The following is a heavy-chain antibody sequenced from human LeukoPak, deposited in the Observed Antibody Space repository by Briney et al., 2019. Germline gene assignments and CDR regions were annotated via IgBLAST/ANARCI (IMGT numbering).Heavy chain of an antibody. Sequence: VASVKVSCKASGYTFTGYYMHWVRQAPGQGLEWVGWINPNTGGTKYAQKFQGRVTMTRDTSINTVYMELSRLRSDDTAVYYCARGGIGRRYYYESSGYSTTGTRDAFDIWGQGTMVTVSS. V-gene: IGHV1-2*02. D-gene: IGHD3-22*01. CDR1: GYTFTGYY. CDR2: INPNTGGT. J-gene: IGHJ3*02. CDR3: ARGGIGRRYYYESSGYSTTGTRDAFDI.